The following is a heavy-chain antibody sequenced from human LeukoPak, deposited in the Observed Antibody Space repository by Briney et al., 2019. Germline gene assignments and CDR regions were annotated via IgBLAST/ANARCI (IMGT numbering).Heavy chain of an antibody. J-gene: IGHJ6*02. CDR1: GYTFTSYG. CDR2: ISAYNGNT. V-gene: IGHV1-18*01. D-gene: IGHD3-10*01. Sequence: ASVKVSCKASGYTFTSYGISWVRQAPGQGLEWMGWISAYNGNTNYAQKLQGRVTMTTDTSTSTAYMELRSLRSDDTVVYYCARVRFGELLDPTPYGMDVWGQGTTVTVSS. CDR3: ARVRFGELLDPTPYGMDV.